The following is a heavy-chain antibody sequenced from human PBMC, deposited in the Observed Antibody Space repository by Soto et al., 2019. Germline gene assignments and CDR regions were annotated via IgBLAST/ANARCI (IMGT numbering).Heavy chain of an antibody. CDR3: ARGGTPNYY. J-gene: IGHJ4*02. D-gene: IGHD1-1*01. Sequence: EVQLEESGGGLVQPGGSLRLSCVVSGFSVSRNYMSWVRQAPGKGLEWVSVIYSGGSTYYADSVKGRFTISRHNSKNTLYLQMNSRRAEDTAVYYCARGGTPNYYWGQGTLVTVSS. CDR2: IYSGGST. V-gene: IGHV3-53*04. CDR1: GFSVSRNY.